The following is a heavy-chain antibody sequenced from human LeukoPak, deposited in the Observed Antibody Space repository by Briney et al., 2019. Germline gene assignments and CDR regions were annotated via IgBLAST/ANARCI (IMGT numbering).Heavy chain of an antibody. V-gene: IGHV1-18*01. CDR2: ISAYNGNT. Sequence: ASVKVSCKASGYTFTSYGISWVRQAPGQGIEWMGWISAYNGNTNYAQKLQGRVTMTTDKSTSTAYMELRSLRSDDTAVYCCARTYSSGWYWFDPWGQGTLVTVSS. D-gene: IGHD6-19*01. CDR3: ARTYSSGWYWFDP. J-gene: IGHJ5*02. CDR1: GYTFTSYG.